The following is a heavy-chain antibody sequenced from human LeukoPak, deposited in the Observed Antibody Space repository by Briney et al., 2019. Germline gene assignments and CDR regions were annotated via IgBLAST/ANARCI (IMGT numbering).Heavy chain of an antibody. CDR2: ISSSGSTI. CDR3: AKGVRGWSTFDY. CDR1: GFTFSSYE. J-gene: IGHJ4*02. D-gene: IGHD6-19*01. V-gene: IGHV3-48*03. Sequence: GGSLRLSCAASGFTFSSYEMNWVRQAPGKGLEWVSYISSSGSTIYYADSVKGRFTISRDNSKNTLYLQMNSLRAEDTAAYYCAKGVRGWSTFDYWGQGTLVTVSS.